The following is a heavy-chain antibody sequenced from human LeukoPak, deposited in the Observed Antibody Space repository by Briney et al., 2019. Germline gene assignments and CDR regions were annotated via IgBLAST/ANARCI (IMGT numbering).Heavy chain of an antibody. CDR2: INNDGSTT. Sequence: GGSLRLSCAASGFTFSSYWMHWVRQAPGKGLVWVSRINNDGSTTTYADSVKGRFTISRDNAKNTLYLQMNSLRAEDTAVYYCARVATMVRGYFDYWGQGTLVTVSS. V-gene: IGHV3-74*01. J-gene: IGHJ4*02. D-gene: IGHD3-10*01. CDR1: GFTFSSYW. CDR3: ARVATMVRGYFDY.